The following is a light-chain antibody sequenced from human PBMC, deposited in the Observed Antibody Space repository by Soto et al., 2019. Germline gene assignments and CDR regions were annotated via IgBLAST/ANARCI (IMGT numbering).Light chain of an antibody. V-gene: IGKV3-20*01. CDR3: QQYGSSPST. CDR2: GAS. Sequence: EILLTQSPGTLSLSPGERATLSCRASQSVSSNYLAWYQQKPDQAPRLLIYGASSRATGIPFRFSGSGSGTDFTLTISRLEPEDFAVYYCQQYGSSPSTFGQGTKVEIK. CDR1: QSVSSNY. J-gene: IGKJ1*01.